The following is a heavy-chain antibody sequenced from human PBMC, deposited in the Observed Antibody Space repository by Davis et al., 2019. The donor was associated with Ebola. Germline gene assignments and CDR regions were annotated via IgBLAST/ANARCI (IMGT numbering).Heavy chain of an antibody. CDR2: IYYSGST. Sequence: PGGSLRLSCTVSGGSISSYYWSWIRQPPGKGLEWIGYIYYSGSTNYNPSLKSRVTISVDTSKNQFSLKLSSVTAADTAVYYCARGGDISYYYYMDVWGKGTTVTVSS. CDR1: GGSISSYY. J-gene: IGHJ6*03. V-gene: IGHV4-59*01. CDR3: ARGGDISYYYYMDV. D-gene: IGHD2-15*01.